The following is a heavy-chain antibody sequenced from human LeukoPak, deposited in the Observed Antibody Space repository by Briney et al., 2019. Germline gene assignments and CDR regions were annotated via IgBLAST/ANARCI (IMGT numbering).Heavy chain of an antibody. D-gene: IGHD2-15*01. CDR1: GFTFSSYA. CDR2: VNRYGDST. Sequence: GGSLRLSCAASGFTFSSYAIHWVRQAPGKGLEFVSAVNRYGDSTYYANSVKGRFTISRDDSKNTVYLQMGSLRAEDMAVYYCARARRDCSGGSCYSYYFDFWGQGTLVTVSS. CDR3: ARARRDCSGGSCYSYYFDF. J-gene: IGHJ4*02. V-gene: IGHV3-64*01.